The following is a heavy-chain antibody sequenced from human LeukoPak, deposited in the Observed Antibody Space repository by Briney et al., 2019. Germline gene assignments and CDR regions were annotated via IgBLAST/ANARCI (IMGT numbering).Heavy chain of an antibody. CDR3: ARDQYDTWSRRGNFDS. Sequence: GGSLRLSCVASGFTFGKYWISWVRQAPGKGLEWVANIKLDGSEKNYVDSVKGRFTISRDNTKNSLYLQMNSLRAEDTAVFYCARDQYDTWSRRGNFDSWGQGTLVIVSS. CDR1: GFTFGKYW. CDR2: IKLDGSEK. V-gene: IGHV3-7*03. J-gene: IGHJ4*02. D-gene: IGHD3-3*01.